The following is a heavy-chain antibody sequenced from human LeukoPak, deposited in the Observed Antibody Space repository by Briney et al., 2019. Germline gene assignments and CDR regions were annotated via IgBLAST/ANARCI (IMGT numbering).Heavy chain of an antibody. CDR1: GLTFSSYA. J-gene: IGHJ4*02. V-gene: IGHV3-23*01. CDR2: ISGSGGST. Sequence: PGGSLRLSCAASGLTFSSYAMSWVRQAPGKGLEWVSAISGSGGSTYHADSVKGRFTISRDNSKNTLYLQMNSLRAEDTAVYYCARDVRYYDILTGYYYFDYWGQGTLVTVSS. D-gene: IGHD3-9*01. CDR3: ARDVRYYDILTGYYYFDY.